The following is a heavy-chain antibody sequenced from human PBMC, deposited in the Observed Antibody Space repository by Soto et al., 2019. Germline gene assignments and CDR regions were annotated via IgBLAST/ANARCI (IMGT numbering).Heavy chain of an antibody. D-gene: IGHD1-26*01. CDR2: IIPIVTTP. V-gene: IGHV1-69*01. CDR1: GGTFSSYA. Sequence: QVRLVQSGAEVKKPGSSVKVSCEASGGTFSSYAVTWVRQAPGQGLEWMGGIIPIVTTPNYAQKFQGRVTITADESTSTAYMELSSLRSEDTAVYYCARDGGRHSGGIDYWGQGTLVTVSS. J-gene: IGHJ4*02. CDR3: ARDGGRHSGGIDY.